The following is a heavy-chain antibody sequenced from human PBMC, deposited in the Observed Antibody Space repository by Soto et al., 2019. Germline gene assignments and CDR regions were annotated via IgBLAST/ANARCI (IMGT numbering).Heavy chain of an antibody. CDR2: MNPNSGNT. V-gene: IGHV1-8*01. J-gene: IGHJ4*02. D-gene: IGHD3-16*01. CDR3: AMGGGWGIGSSDY. CDR1: GYTVTRYD. Sequence: QGQLVQSGAEVKKPGASGKVSCKASGYTVTRYDINWVRQATGQGHEWLGWMNPNSGNTGYAQKFQGRVTRTRNTFRGTAYVEVSSLRINSTGVYYCAMGGGWGIGSSDYWGQETLVTVSS.